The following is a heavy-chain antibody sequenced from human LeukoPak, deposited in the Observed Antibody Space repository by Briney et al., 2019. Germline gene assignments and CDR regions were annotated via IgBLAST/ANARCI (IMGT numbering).Heavy chain of an antibody. CDR1: GFPFNNFA. CDR3: AEVETGNKFDF. V-gene: IGHV3-23*01. Sequence: GRSLRLSCAASGFPFNNFAMSWVRQAPGKGLEWVSALSPTSSSTYYADSVKGRFTISRDNSKNTLYLEMNSLRAEDTAVYYCAEVETGNKFDFWGQGTLVTVSS. J-gene: IGHJ4*02. CDR2: LSPTSSST. D-gene: IGHD1-1*01.